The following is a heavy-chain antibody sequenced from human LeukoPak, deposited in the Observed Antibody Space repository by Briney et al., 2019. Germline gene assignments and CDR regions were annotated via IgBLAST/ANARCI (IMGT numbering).Heavy chain of an antibody. J-gene: IGHJ2*01. D-gene: IGHD7-27*01. CDR2: IYYSGST. V-gene: IGHV4-59*01. CDR3: ARETGDRHWYFDL. CDR1: GFTFSNAW. Sequence: PGGSLRLSCAASGFTFSNAWMSWVRQAPGKGLEWIGYIYYSGSTNYNPSLKSRVTISVDTSKNQFSLKLSSVTAADTAVYYCARETGDRHWYFDLWGRGTLVTVSS.